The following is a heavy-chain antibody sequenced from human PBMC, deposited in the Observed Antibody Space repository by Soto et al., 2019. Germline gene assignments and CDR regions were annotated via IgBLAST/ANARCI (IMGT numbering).Heavy chain of an antibody. D-gene: IGHD6-19*01. Sequence: EVQVVESGGGLVQPGRSLRLSCAAFGFTFEDSAMHWIRQTPGKGLEWVAGINWNSGSVGYAESVKGRFIISRDNANNSLYLQMDSLRTEDTALYYCAKGRGTLAVVSNWFDPWGQGTLVTVSS. J-gene: IGHJ5*02. CDR2: INWNSGSV. CDR1: GFTFEDSA. CDR3: AKGRGTLAVVSNWFDP. V-gene: IGHV3-9*01.